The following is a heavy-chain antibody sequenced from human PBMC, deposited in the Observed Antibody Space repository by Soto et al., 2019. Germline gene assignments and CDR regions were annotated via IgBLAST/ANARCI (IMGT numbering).Heavy chain of an antibody. CDR3: ATEGRYYDSSGYYYYFDY. Sequence: SETLSLTCTVSGGSISSGTSYWSWIRQHPGKGLEWIGYIFYSGSFYYTPSLRGRVMILADTSKNQFTLRLSSVTAADTAVYYCATEGRYYDSSGYYYYFDYWGQGTLVTVSS. CDR2: IFYSGSF. D-gene: IGHD3-22*01. J-gene: IGHJ4*02. CDR1: GGSISSGTSY. V-gene: IGHV4-31*03.